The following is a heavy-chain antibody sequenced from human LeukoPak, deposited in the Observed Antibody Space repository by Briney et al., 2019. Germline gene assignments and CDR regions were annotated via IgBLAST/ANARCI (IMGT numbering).Heavy chain of an antibody. CDR2: ISGSDGST. CDR3: AKDSAKKYDDY. D-gene: IGHD2/OR15-2a*01. V-gene: IGHV3-23*01. Sequence: GGSLRLSCAASGFTFSSYAMSWVRQAPGKGLEWVPGISGSDGSTNYADSVKGRFTISRENSKNTLYLQMNSLRAEDTAVYYCAKDSAKKYDDYWGQGTLVTVSS. CDR1: GFTFSSYA. J-gene: IGHJ4*02.